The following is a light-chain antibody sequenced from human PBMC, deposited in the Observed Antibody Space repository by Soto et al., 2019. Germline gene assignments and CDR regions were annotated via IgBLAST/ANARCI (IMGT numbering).Light chain of an antibody. V-gene: IGLV2-14*01. Sequence: QSALTQPASVSGSPGQSITISCTGTSSDVGGYNFVSWYQQHPGKAPRLIIYEVSSRPSGVSYRFSGSKSGTTASLTISGLKAEDEADYYCSSYTLRNTLVLFGGGTKLTVL. J-gene: IGLJ3*02. CDR3: SSYTLRNTLVL. CDR1: SSDVGGYNF. CDR2: EVS.